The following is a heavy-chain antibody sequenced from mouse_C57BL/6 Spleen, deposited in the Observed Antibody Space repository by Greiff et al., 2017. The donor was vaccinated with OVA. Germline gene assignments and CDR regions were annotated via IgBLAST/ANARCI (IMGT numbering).Heavy chain of an antibody. D-gene: IGHD2-1*01. J-gene: IGHJ4*01. V-gene: IGHV2-2*01. CDR2: IWSGGST. Sequence: QVHVKQSGPGLVQPSQSLSITCTVSGFSLTSYGVHWVRQSPGKGLEWLGVIWSGGSTDYNAAFISRLSISKDNSKSQVFFKMNSLQADDTAIYYCARNQVYYGNYGAMDYWGQGTSVTVSS. CDR1: GFSLTSYG. CDR3: ARNQVYYGNYGAMDY.